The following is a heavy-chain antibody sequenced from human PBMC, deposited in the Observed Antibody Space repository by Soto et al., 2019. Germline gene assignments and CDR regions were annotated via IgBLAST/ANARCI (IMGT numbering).Heavy chain of an antibody. V-gene: IGHV1-3*01. CDR3: ARDYGMRWGYFDY. J-gene: IGHJ4*02. CDR1: GYTFSSYS. Sequence: QVHLVQSGTEVRRPGASVKVSCQTSGYTFSSYSIHWVRQAPGQGLEWMGWINAAHGTTKYSQKCQGRVTITMDTSATTVYMELTTLSSEDTAVYYCARDYGMRWGYFDYWGQGSLVIVSS. D-gene: IGHD3-16*01. CDR2: INAAHGTT.